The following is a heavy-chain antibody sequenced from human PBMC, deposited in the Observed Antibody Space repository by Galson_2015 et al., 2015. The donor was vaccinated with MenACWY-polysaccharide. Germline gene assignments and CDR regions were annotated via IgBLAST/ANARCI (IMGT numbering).Heavy chain of an antibody. V-gene: IGHV3-23*01. CDR1: GFAFSSYA. J-gene: IGHJ4*02. CDR3: ATHPKGTDSRWYDY. D-gene: IGHD3-22*01. CDR2: MSGRRGYT. Sequence: SLRLSCAASGFAFSSYAMSWVRQAPGKGLEWVSTMSGRRGYTYYADSVEGRFTISRDNSKNTLYLQMSNLRADDTAIYSCATHPKGTDSRWYDYWGQGTLVTVSS.